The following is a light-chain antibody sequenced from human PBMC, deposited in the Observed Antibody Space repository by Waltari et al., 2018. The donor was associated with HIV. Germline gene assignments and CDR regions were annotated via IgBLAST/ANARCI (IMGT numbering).Light chain of an antibody. Sequence: QSVLTQPPSASGTPGQRVTISCSGSSSNIGSNYVHWYQQLPGRTPKLLIDRNNQRPPGGPDRFSASKSGTSAALAIRGLRSEDEGDYYCAAWDESLNGRVFGGGTKLTVL. CDR2: RNN. CDR3: AAWDESLNGRV. V-gene: IGLV1-47*01. CDR1: SSNIGSNY. J-gene: IGLJ3*02.